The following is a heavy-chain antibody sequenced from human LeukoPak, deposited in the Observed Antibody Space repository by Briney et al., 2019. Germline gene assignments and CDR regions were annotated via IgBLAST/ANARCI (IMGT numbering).Heavy chain of an antibody. Sequence: HPGGSLRLSCAASGSTFSNYAMSWVRQAPGKGLEWVSAISGGGGSTYYADSVKGRFTISRDNSKNTLYLQMNSLRAEDTAVYYCAKARYYDSSGYFDYWGQGTLVTVSS. V-gene: IGHV3-23*01. CDR3: AKARYYDSSGYFDY. J-gene: IGHJ4*02. CDR1: GSTFSNYA. D-gene: IGHD3-22*01. CDR2: ISGGGGST.